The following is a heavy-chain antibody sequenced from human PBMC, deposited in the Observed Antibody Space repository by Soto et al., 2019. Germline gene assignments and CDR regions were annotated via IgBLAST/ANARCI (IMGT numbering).Heavy chain of an antibody. CDR1: EFTFSGRS. CDR3: ASGWCEPDL. D-gene: IGHD2-8*01. J-gene: IGHJ6*02. CDR2: IDKGGTDS. V-gene: IGHV3-74*01. Sequence: EVQLVESGGGLVQPGGSLRLSCVASEFTFSGRSVTWVRQAPGKGLVWVSGIDKGGTDSTYADSVKGRFTNSRDNAKNAEDTQVNSLGVEPTAADYYASGWCEPDLGGEGTTVTVSS.